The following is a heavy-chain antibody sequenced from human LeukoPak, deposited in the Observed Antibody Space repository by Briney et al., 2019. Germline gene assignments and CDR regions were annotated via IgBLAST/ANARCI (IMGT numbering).Heavy chain of an antibody. CDR3: ARDRTMVRGASFLGFDP. D-gene: IGHD3-10*01. Sequence: ASVKVSCKASGGTFSSYAISWVRQAPGQGLEWMGRIIPILGIANYAQKFQGRVTITADKSTSTAYMELSSLRSEDTAVYYCARDRTMVRGASFLGFDPWGQGTLVTVSS. V-gene: IGHV1-69*04. CDR2: IIPILGIA. CDR1: GGTFSSYA. J-gene: IGHJ5*02.